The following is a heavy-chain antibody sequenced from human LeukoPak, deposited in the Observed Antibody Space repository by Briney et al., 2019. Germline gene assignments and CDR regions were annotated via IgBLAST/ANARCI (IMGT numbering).Heavy chain of an antibody. J-gene: IGHJ3*02. V-gene: IGHV4-39*01. Sequence: TSETLSLTCTVSGGSISSSSYYWGWIRQPPGKGLEWIGSIYYSGGTYYNPSLKSRVTISVDTSKNQFSLKLSSVTAADTAVYYCASRQRWLQWSDAFDIWGQGTMVTVSS. CDR2: IYYSGGT. CDR3: ASRQRWLQWSDAFDI. CDR1: GGSISSSSYY. D-gene: IGHD5-24*01.